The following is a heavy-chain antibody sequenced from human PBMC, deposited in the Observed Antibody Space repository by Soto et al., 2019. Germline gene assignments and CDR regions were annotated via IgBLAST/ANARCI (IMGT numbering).Heavy chain of an antibody. D-gene: IGHD6-19*01. CDR1: GGSIDSGAFS. CDR3: ARIHWAQSSLDY. Sequence: LSLTCAVSGGSIDSGAFSLSWIRQPPGKGLEWIGYVTHSGTAYSIPSLNGRLTLSVDSSQTQFSLKLTSVTAADSAFYYCARIHWAQSSLDYWGRGILVTVSS. J-gene: IGHJ4*02. CDR2: VTHSGTA. V-gene: IGHV4-30-2*01.